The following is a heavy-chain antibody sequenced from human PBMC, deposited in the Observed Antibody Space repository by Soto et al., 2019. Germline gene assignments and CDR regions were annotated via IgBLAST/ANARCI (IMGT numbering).Heavy chain of an antibody. Sequence: SETLSLTCAVYGGSFSGYYWSWIRQPPGKGLEWIGEINHSGSTNYNPSLKSRVTISVDTSKNQFSLKLSSVTAADTAVYYCARGEGYCSSTSCLIFDYWGQGTLVTVSS. CDR3: ARGEGYCSSTSCLIFDY. CDR1: GGSFSGYY. V-gene: IGHV4-34*01. CDR2: INHSGST. J-gene: IGHJ4*02. D-gene: IGHD2-2*01.